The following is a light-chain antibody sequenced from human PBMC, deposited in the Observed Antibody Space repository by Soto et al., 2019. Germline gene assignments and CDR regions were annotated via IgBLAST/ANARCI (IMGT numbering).Light chain of an antibody. CDR2: EVN. V-gene: IGLV2-18*02. CDR3: SSYTSSNTYV. J-gene: IGLJ1*01. CDR1: SSDVGSYNR. Sequence: QSVLTQPPSVSGSPGQSVAISCTGTSSDVGSYNRVAWYQQPPGTAPKLMISEVNNLPSGVPDRFSGSKSGNTASLTISGLQAEDESDYYCSSYTSSNTYVFGTGTKLTVL.